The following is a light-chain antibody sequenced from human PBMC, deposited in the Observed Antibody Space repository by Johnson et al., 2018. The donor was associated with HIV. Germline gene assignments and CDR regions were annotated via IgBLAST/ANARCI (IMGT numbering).Light chain of an antibody. J-gene: IGLJ1*01. CDR2: DNN. Sequence: QSVLTQPPSVSAAPGQKVTISCSGSSSNIGNNYVSWYQQLPGTAPKLLIYDNNKRPSGIPDRFSGSKSGTSATLAITGLQTGDEPDYYCGTWHSSLSTGGVFGSGTKVTVL. V-gene: IGLV1-51*01. CDR1: SSNIGNNY. CDR3: GTWHSSLSTGGV.